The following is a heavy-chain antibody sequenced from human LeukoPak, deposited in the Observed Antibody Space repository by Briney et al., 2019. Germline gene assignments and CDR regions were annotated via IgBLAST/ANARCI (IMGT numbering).Heavy chain of an antibody. CDR3: AREDFGVDY. D-gene: IGHD3-10*01. CDR1: GFTFNSYY. J-gene: IGHJ4*02. Sequence: PGGSLRLSCAASGFTFNSYYMNWVRQAPGKGLVWVSRINRDGSDTIYADSVKGRFTISRDSAKNTLFLQMNSLRAEDTAVYYCAREDFGVDYWGQGTLVTVSS. V-gene: IGHV3-74*01. CDR2: INRDGSDT.